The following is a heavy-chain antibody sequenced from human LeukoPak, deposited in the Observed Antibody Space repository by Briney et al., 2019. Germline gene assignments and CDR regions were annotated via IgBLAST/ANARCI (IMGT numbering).Heavy chain of an antibody. CDR3: ARDLYDSSGHYYNYYYGMDV. Sequence: GGSLRLSCAASGFTFSSYVMNWVRQAPAKGLEWVSYISSSGSSIYYADSVKGRFTISRDNAKNSLHLQMNTLRAEDTAVYYCARDLYDSSGHYYNYYYGMDVWGQGTTVTVSS. V-gene: IGHV3-48*03. J-gene: IGHJ6*02. D-gene: IGHD3-22*01. CDR2: ISSSGSSI. CDR1: GFTFSSYV.